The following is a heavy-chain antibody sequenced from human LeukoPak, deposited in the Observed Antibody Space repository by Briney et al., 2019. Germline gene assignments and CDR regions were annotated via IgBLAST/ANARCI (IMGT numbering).Heavy chain of an antibody. CDR2: IYSGRST. D-gene: IGHD1-26*01. CDR1: GFTVSSND. CDR3: ARYSGTFSNSYFDC. J-gene: IGHJ4*02. Sequence: GGSLRLSCAASGFTVSSNDMSWVRQAPGKGLEWDSLIYSGRSTYYADSVKGRFIISRDNSKNTLYLQMNSLRAEDTAVYYCARYSGTFSNSYFDCWGQGTLVTVSS. V-gene: IGHV3-66*01.